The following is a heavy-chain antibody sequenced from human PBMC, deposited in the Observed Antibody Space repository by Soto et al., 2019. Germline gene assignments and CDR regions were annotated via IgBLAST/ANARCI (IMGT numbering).Heavy chain of an antibody. CDR2: INAGNGNT. J-gene: IGHJ4*02. Sequence: ASVEVSCKASGYTLTSYAMHWVRQAPGQRLEWMGWINAGNGNTKYSQKFQGRVTITRDTSASTAYMELSSLRSEDTAVYYCARSGETYYDFWSGYYEWGVVDYWGQGTLVTVSS. D-gene: IGHD3-3*01. CDR3: ARSGETYYDFWSGYYEWGVVDY. V-gene: IGHV1-3*01. CDR1: GYTLTSYA.